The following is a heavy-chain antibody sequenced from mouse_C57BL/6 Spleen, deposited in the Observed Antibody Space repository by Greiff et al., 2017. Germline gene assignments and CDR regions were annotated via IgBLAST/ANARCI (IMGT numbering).Heavy chain of an antibody. D-gene: IGHD1-1*01. CDR1: GYAFSSSW. J-gene: IGHJ2*01. CDR2: IYPGDGDT. Sequence: VMLVESGPELVKPGASVKISCKASGYAFSSSWMNWVKQRPGKGLEWIGRIYPGDGDTNYNGKFKGKATLTADKSSSTAYMQLSSLTSEDSAVYFCARDYYGSHYFDYWGQGTTLTVSS. V-gene: IGHV1-82*01. CDR3: ARDYYGSHYFDY.